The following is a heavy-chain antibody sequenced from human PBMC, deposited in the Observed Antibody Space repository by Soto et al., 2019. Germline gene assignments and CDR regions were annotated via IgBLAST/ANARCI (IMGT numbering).Heavy chain of an antibody. CDR1: GGSFSSYY. CDR2: INHSGST. J-gene: IGHJ6*02. Sequence: SETLSLTCAVYGGSFSSYYWSWIRQPPGKGLEWIGEINHSGSTNYNPSLKSRVTISVDTSKNQFSLKLSSVTAADTAVYYCARVGAEYSSSGDPNYGMDVWGQGTTVTVSS. D-gene: IGHD6-6*01. CDR3: ARVGAEYSSSGDPNYGMDV. V-gene: IGHV4-34*01.